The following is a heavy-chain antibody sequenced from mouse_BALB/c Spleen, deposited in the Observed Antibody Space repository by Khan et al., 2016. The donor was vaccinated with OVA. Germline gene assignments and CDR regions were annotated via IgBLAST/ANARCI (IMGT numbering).Heavy chain of an antibody. CDR2: INTYTGEP. CDR1: GYTFTNYG. J-gene: IGHJ4*01. D-gene: IGHD2-10*01. V-gene: IGHV9-3-1*01. Sequence: QIQLVQSGPELKKPGETVKISCKASGYTFTNYGMNWVKQSPGKALKWMGWINTYTGEPTYADDFKGRFAFSLETSASTAYLQINNLKNEDTATYFWARPPYFSYTLDYWGQGTSDTVSS. CDR3: ARPPYFSYTLDY.